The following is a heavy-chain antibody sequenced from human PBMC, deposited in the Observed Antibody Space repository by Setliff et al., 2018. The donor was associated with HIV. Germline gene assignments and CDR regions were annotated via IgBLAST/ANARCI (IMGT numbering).Heavy chain of an antibody. D-gene: IGHD3-3*01. V-gene: IGHV1-2*02. J-gene: IGHJ4*02. CDR2: MHPNSGAT. CDR1: SY. CDR3: ATSTSRFFWNGFYQGGFGSRNSHSFEN. Sequence: SYLHWVRQAPGQGLQWMGWMHPNSGATKYAQKFRDRVTLTGDTSISTASMELSSLKSDDTAMYYCATSTSRFFWNGFYQGGFGSRNSHSFENWGQGTLVTV.